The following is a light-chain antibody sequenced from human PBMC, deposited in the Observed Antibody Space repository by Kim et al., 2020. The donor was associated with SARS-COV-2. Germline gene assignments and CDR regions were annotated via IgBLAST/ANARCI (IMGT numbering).Light chain of an antibody. CDR1: QGIRPS. V-gene: IGKV1-9*01. CDR2: PTF. Sequence: ASVGDTLLIPSRSSQGIRPSLAWYPQNPGKAPNLLIYPTFTLQTGVPSRFSGSGSGTDFTLTISSLQPEDFATYYCQQLDDYPRTFGQGTKVDIK. CDR3: QQLDDYPRT. J-gene: IGKJ1*01.